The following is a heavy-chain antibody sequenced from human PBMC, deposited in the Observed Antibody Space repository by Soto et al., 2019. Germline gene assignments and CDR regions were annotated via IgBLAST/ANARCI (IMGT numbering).Heavy chain of an antibody. CDR1: GYTFTGHY. CDR3: ARGRRIVVVPAATTRNWFDP. D-gene: IGHD2-2*01. CDR2: INPNSGGT. Sequence: ASVKVSCKASGYTFTGHYMHWVRQAPGQGLEWMGWINPNSGGTNYAQKFQGWVTMTRDTSISTAYMELSRLRSDDTAVYYCARGRRIVVVPAATTRNWFDPWGQGTLVTVSS. J-gene: IGHJ5*02. V-gene: IGHV1-2*04.